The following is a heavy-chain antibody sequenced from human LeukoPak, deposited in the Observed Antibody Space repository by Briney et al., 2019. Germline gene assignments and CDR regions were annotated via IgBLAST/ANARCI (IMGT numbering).Heavy chain of an antibody. Sequence: GGSLRLSCAASGFTFSDYYMSWIRQAPGKGLEWVSYMSSSSSYTNYADSVKGRFTISRDNAKNSLYLQMNSLRAEDTAVYYCARAVRDYGDYSSIAFDIWGQGTMVTVSS. CDR1: GFTFSDYY. CDR2: MSSSSSYT. D-gene: IGHD4-17*01. CDR3: ARAVRDYGDYSSIAFDI. V-gene: IGHV3-11*06. J-gene: IGHJ3*02.